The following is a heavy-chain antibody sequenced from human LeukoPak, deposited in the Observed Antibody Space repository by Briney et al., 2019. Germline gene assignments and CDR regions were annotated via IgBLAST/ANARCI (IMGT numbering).Heavy chain of an antibody. D-gene: IGHD6-19*01. V-gene: IGHV4-4*02. CDR2: IYHSGST. CDR3: ARGVGGYSSGWYRTHFDY. CDR1: GGSISSSNW. J-gene: IGHJ4*02. Sequence: PSGTLSLTCAVSGGSISSSNWWSWVRQPPGKGLEWIGEIYHSGSTNYNPSLKSRVTISVDKSKNQFSLKLSSVTAAGTAVYYCARGVGGYSSGWYRTHFDYWGQGTLVTVSS.